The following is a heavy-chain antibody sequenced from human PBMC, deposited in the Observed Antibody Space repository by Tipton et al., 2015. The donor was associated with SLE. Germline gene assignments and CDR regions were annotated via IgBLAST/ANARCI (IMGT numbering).Heavy chain of an antibody. D-gene: IGHD1-26*01. V-gene: IGHV4-61*08. Sequence: TLSLTCTVSGGSISSGGYYWSWIRQPPGKGLEWIGYIFYSGSTNYNPSLKSRVTISVDTSKNQFSLKLSSVTAADTAVYYCARSGSYPYYYYYMDVWGKGTTVTVSS. CDR3: ARSGSYPYYYYYMDV. J-gene: IGHJ6*03. CDR1: GGSISSGGYY. CDR2: IFYSGST.